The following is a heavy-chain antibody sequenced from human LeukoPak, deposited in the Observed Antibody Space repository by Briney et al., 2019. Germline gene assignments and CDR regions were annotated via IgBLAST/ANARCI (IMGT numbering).Heavy chain of an antibody. J-gene: IGHJ4*02. CDR3: ARSQYYDILTGYYANGDPLYFDY. V-gene: IGHV1-69*01. D-gene: IGHD3-9*01. Sequence: VASVKVSCKASGGTFSSYAISWVRQAPGQGLEWMGGIIPIFGTANYAQKFQGRVTITADESTSTAYMELSSPRSEDTAVYYCARSQYYDILTGYYANGDPLYFDYWGQGTLVTVSS. CDR1: GGTFSSYA. CDR2: IIPIFGTA.